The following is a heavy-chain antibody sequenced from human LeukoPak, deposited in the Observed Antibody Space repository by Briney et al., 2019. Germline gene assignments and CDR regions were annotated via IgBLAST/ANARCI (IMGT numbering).Heavy chain of an antibody. V-gene: IGHV4-30-4*08. Sequence: NASETLSLTCTVSGGSISSGDYYWSWIRQPPGKGLEWIGYIYYSGSTYYNPSLKSRVTISVDTSKNQFSLKLSSVTAADTAVYYCARGTRGRSAFDIWGQGTMVTVSS. J-gene: IGHJ3*02. D-gene: IGHD3-16*01. CDR2: IYYSGST. CDR3: ARGTRGRSAFDI. CDR1: GGSISSGDYY.